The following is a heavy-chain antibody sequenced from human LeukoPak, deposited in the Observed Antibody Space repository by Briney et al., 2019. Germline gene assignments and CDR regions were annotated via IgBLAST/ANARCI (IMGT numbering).Heavy chain of an antibody. Sequence: SETLSLTCTVSGGSISSSSYYWGWIRQPPGKGLEWIGSIYYSGSTYYNPSLKSRVTISVDTSKNQFSLKLSSVTAADTAVYYCARFSSIAAAFDYWGQGTLVTVSS. J-gene: IGHJ4*02. D-gene: IGHD6-13*01. CDR2: IYYSGST. CDR1: GGSISSSSYY. CDR3: ARFSSIAAAFDY. V-gene: IGHV4-39*07.